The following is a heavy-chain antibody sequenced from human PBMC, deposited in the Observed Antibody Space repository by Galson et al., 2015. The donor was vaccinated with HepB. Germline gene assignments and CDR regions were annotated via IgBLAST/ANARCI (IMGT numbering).Heavy chain of an antibody. CDR3: ARFPSPAVVPAATDWYFDL. CDR2: INPSGGST. CDR1: GYTFTSYY. Sequence: SVKVSCKASGYTFTSYYMHWVRQAPGQGLEWMGIINPSGGSTSYAQKFQGRVTMTRDTSTSTVYMELSSLRSEDTAVYYCARFPSPAVVPAATDWYFDLWGRGTLVTVSS. D-gene: IGHD2-2*01. J-gene: IGHJ2*01. V-gene: IGHV1-46*03.